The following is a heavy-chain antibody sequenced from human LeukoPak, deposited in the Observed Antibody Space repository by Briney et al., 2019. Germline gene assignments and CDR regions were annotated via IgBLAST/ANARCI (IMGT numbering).Heavy chain of an antibody. CDR3: ARGYSSSSVNDY. J-gene: IGHJ4*02. Sequence: PSETLSLTCAVYNGSLSGYYWSWIRQSPGKGLEWIAEINQSGDTAYNPSLKSRVTISVDTSQNQFSLRLSSVTAADTAVYYCARGYSSSSVNDYWGQGTLVTVSS. CDR2: INQSGDT. D-gene: IGHD6-6*01. V-gene: IGHV4-34*01. CDR1: NGSLSGYY.